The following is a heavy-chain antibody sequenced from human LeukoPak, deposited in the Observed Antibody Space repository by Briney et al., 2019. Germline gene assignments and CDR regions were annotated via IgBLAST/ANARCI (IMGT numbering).Heavy chain of an antibody. CDR2: VYNSGTT. Sequence: SETLSLTCTVSGVSIGSHYWSWIRQSPGKGLEWIGCVYNSGTTVYNPSLTGRVTISVDTSKNQYSRNLRSGTAADAAVYYCARDAYWGQGILVTVSS. V-gene: IGHV4-59*11. CDR1: GVSIGSHY. CDR3: ARDAY. J-gene: IGHJ4*02.